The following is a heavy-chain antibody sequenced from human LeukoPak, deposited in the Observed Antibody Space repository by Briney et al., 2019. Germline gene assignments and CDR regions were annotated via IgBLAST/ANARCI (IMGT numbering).Heavy chain of an antibody. Sequence: ASVKVSCKASGYTFTSYGISWVRQAPGQGLEWMGWISTYNGNTNYAQKFQGRVTTTTDTSTSTAYMELRSLRSDDTAMYYCARSISGAFDIWGQGTMVTVSS. CDR1: GYTFTSYG. J-gene: IGHJ3*02. CDR2: ISTYNGNT. V-gene: IGHV1-18*01. CDR3: ARSISGAFDI. D-gene: IGHD3-10*01.